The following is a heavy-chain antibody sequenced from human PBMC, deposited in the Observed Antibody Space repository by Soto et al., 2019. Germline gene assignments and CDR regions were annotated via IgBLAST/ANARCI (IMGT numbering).Heavy chain of an antibody. Sequence: QVQLQQWGAGLLKPSETLSLTCAVYGGSLSGYQWSWIRQTPGKGLEWIGEINDSGNINYHPSLTSRVTILLDTPRKQISLKLSAVTAADSAVYYCARGLILWFGELSRRGGYYYYMDVWCKGTRVAVSS. D-gene: IGHD3-10*01. CDR2: INDSGNI. V-gene: IGHV4-34*01. CDR3: ARGLILWFGELSRRGGYYYYMDV. J-gene: IGHJ6*03. CDR1: GGSLSGYQ.